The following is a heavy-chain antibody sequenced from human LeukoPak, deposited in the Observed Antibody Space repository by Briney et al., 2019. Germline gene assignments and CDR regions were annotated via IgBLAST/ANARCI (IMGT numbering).Heavy chain of an antibody. V-gene: IGHV3-53*01. CDR2: IYSGGST. Sequence: GGSLRLSCAASGFTVSSNYMSWVRQAPGKGLEWVSVIYSGGSTYYADSVKGRFTISRDNSKNTLYLQMNSLRAEDTAVYYCARDQDVLDGYPSTGYFDLWGRGTLVTVSS. D-gene: IGHD5-24*01. CDR3: ARDQDVLDGYPSTGYFDL. J-gene: IGHJ2*01. CDR1: GFTVSSNY.